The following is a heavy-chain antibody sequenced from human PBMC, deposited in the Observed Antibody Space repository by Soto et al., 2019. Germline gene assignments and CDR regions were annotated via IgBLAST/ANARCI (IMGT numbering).Heavy chain of an antibody. Sequence: PSETLSLTCTVSGGSISSYYWSWIRQPPGKGLEWIGYIYYSGSTNYNPSLKSRVTISVDTSKNQFSLKRSSVTAADTAVYYCASGGSGSYLFGYYYGMDVWGQGTTVTV. CDR3: ASGGSGSYLFGYYYGMDV. J-gene: IGHJ6*02. D-gene: IGHD3-10*01. CDR1: GGSISSYY. V-gene: IGHV4-59*01. CDR2: IYYSGST.